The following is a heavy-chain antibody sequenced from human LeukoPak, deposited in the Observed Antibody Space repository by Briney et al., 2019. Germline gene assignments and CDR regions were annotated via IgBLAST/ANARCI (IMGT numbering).Heavy chain of an antibody. Sequence: GGSLRLSCAASGFTFSNAWMSWVRQVPGKGLEWVGRIKSKTDGGTTDYAAPVKGRFTISRDDSKNTLHLQMNSLKTEDTAVYYCTTYNSRDAFDIWGQGTMVTVSP. J-gene: IGHJ3*02. V-gene: IGHV3-15*05. CDR3: TTYNSRDAFDI. CDR2: IKSKTDGGTT. CDR1: GFTFSNAW. D-gene: IGHD2/OR15-2a*01.